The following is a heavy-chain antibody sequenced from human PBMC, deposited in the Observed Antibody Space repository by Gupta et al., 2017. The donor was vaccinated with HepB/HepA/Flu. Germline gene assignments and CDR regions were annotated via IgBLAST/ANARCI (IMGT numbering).Heavy chain of an antibody. Sequence: EVQLLESGGGLVQPGGSLRLSCAASGFTFSGYWMHWVRQTPGKGLVWVSDVSADGKTAFYADSVKGRFTISRYNANTVYLQMNSLRVEDTAVYYCGRVGEAGYWGQGALVTVSS. CDR3: GRVGEAGY. J-gene: IGHJ4*02. V-gene: IGHV3-74*01. D-gene: IGHD4-17*01. CDR1: GFTFSGYW. CDR2: VSADGKTA.